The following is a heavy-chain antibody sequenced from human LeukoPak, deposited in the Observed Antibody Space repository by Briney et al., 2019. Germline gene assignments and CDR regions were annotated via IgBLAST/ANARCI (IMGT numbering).Heavy chain of an antibody. V-gene: IGHV5-51*01. CDR2: IYPGDSDT. CDR1: GYSFTRYW. CDR3: ARTPYCTGGDCYSSALYYFDY. Sequence: GESLKISCKGSGYSFTRYWIGWVRQMPGKGLEWMGIIYPGDSDTRYSPSFQGQVTISADKSISTAYLQWSSLEASDTAMYYCARTPYCTGGDCYSSALYYFDYWGQGTLVTVSS. J-gene: IGHJ4*02. D-gene: IGHD2-15*01.